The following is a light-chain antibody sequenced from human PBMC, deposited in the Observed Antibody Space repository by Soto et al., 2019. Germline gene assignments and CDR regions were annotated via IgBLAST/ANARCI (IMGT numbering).Light chain of an antibody. V-gene: IGLV1-40*01. CDR1: SSNIGAGYD. J-gene: IGLJ2*01. CDR2: GNS. Sequence: QSVLTQPPSVSGAPGQRVTISCTGSSSNIGAGYDVHWYQQLPGTAPKLPIYGNSNRPSGVPDRFSGSKSGTSASLAITGLQAEDEADYYCQSYDSSLSALVFGGGTKLTVL. CDR3: QSYDSSLSALV.